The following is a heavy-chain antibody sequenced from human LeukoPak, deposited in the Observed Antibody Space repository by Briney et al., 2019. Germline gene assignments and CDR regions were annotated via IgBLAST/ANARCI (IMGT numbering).Heavy chain of an antibody. V-gene: IGHV3-49*04. CDR1: GFTFSSYG. CDR2: IRSKAYGGTT. Sequence: GGSLRLSCAASGFTFSSYGMHWVRQAPGKGLEWVGFIRSKAYGGTTEYAASVKGRFTISRDDSKSIAYLQMNSLKTEDTAVYYCTRGRSLFDYWGQGTLVTVSS. J-gene: IGHJ4*02. CDR3: TRGRSLFDY. D-gene: IGHD5-24*01.